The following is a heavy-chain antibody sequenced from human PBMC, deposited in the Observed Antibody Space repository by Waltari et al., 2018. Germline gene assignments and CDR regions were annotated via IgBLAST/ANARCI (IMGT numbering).Heavy chain of an antibody. D-gene: IGHD1-7*01. J-gene: IGHJ4*02. CDR3: ARDRELGY. CDR1: GGSISIYY. Sequence: QVQLQESGPGLVKPSETLSLTCTVSGGSISIYYWNWIRQSPGKGMEWIGYIYNSGNTDYNPSLRSRVTISVDTSKNQFSLKLGSVTAADTAIYYCARDRELGYWGQGILVTVSS. CDR2: IYNSGNT. V-gene: IGHV4-4*09.